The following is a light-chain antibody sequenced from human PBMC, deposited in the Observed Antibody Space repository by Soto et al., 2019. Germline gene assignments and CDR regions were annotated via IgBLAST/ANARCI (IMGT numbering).Light chain of an antibody. V-gene: IGKV3-20*01. CDR1: QSVSSSY. CDR3: QQYGSSPPRT. CDR2: GAS. J-gene: IGKJ1*01. Sequence: EIVLTQSPGTLSLSPGERATLSCRASQSVSSSYLAWYQQKPGQAPRLLIYGASSRATGIPDRFSGSGSGTDFTITISRREPEDFAVYYCQQYGSSPPRTLVQGTKVEIK.